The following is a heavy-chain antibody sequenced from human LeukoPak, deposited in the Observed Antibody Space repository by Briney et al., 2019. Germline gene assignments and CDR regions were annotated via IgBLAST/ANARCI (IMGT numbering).Heavy chain of an antibody. CDR1: GGSLSNYY. D-gene: IGHD4-11*01. Sequence: PSETLSLTCTVSGGSLSNYYWTWLRQPPGKGLEWIACIFYSGSTNYNPSLKSRITISVDTSKNQFSLKLTSVTAADTAVYYCARLRGNYFPDYWGQGALVTVSS. CDR3: ARLRGNYFPDY. CDR2: IFYSGST. J-gene: IGHJ4*02. V-gene: IGHV4-59*01.